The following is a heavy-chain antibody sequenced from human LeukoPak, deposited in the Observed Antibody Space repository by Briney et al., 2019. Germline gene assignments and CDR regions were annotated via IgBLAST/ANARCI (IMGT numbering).Heavy chain of an antibody. CDR2: INPNSGGT. J-gene: IGHJ3*02. V-gene: IGHV1-2*02. D-gene: IGHD1-26*01. Sequence: ASVKVSCKASGYTFTGYYMHWVRQAPGQGLEWMGWINPNSGGTNYAQKFQGRVTMTMDTSISTAYMELSRLRSDDTAVYYCARVSPRPGTFDIWGQGTMVTVSS. CDR3: ARVSPRPGTFDI. CDR1: GYTFTGYY.